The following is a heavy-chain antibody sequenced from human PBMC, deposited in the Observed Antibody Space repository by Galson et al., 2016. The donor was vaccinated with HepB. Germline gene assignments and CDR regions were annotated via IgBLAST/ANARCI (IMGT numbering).Heavy chain of an antibody. CDR3: ARDSGWEDFYGMDV. CDR1: GFTFSRHW. CDR2: INSDGRRT. Sequence: LRLSCAGSGFTFSRHWMHWVRQAPGKGLVWVARINSDGRRTTYADSVQGRFTVSRDNAKNTLYLQLNSLRAEDTAVYYCARDSGWEDFYGMDVWGQGTTVTVSS. V-gene: IGHV3-74*01. J-gene: IGHJ6*02. D-gene: IGHD6-19*01.